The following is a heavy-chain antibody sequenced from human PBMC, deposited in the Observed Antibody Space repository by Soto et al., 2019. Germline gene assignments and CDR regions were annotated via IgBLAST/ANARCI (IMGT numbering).Heavy chain of an antibody. J-gene: IGHJ4*02. CDR3: SGGADAWNDY. V-gene: IGHV1-69*02. Sequence: QVQLVQSGAEVKKPGSSVKVSCKASGGTFSSYTISWVRQAPGQGLEWMGRIIPILGIANYAQKFQGRVTNYADKSTSKAYMELGRLRSEDKGGYFWSGGADAWNDYWGQGTLVTVSS. CDR1: GGTFSSYT. CDR2: IIPILGIA. D-gene: IGHD1-1*01.